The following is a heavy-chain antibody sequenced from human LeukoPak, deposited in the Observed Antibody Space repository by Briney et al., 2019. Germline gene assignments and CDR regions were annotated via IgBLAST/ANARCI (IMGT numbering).Heavy chain of an antibody. CDR3: ARHDDGSYSY. V-gene: IGHV4-59*08. Sequence: PSETLSLTCSVSGGSVNLYYWTWIRQPPGKGLEWIGYIYYSGSTNYNPSLKSRVTISVDTSKNQFSLKLSSVTAADTAVYYCARHDDGSYSYWGQGTLVTVSS. CDR1: GGSVNLYY. D-gene: IGHD1-26*01. J-gene: IGHJ4*02. CDR2: IYYSGST.